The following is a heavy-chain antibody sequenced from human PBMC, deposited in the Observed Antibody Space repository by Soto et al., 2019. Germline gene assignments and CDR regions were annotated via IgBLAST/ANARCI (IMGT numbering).Heavy chain of an antibody. D-gene: IGHD3-3*01. CDR1: GGSFSGYY. Sequence: PSETLSLTCAVYGGSFSGYYWSWIRQPPGKGLEWIGEINHSGSTNYNPSLKSRVTISVDTSKNQFSLKLSSVTAADTAVYYCARWVERITIFGVAETWGQGTLVTVSS. J-gene: IGHJ4*02. CDR2: INHSGST. CDR3: ARWVERITIFGVAET. V-gene: IGHV4-34*01.